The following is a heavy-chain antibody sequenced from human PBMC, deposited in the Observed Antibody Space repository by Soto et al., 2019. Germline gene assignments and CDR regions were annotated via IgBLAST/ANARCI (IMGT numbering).Heavy chain of an antibody. V-gene: IGHV3-30*18. CDR3: AKDIESYFYYYGMDV. CDR1: AFTFSNFG. Sequence: GGSLRLSCAASAFTFSNFGMHWVRQAPGKGLEWVAVISYDGSNTYYADSVKGRFTISRDNSRKTLYLQMNSLRGEDTAVYYCAKDIESYFYYYGMDVWGQGTMVTVSS. J-gene: IGHJ6*02. CDR2: ISYDGSNT. D-gene: IGHD2-15*01.